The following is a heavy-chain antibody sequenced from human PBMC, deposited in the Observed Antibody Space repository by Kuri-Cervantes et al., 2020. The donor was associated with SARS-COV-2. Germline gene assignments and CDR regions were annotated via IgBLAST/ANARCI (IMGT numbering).Heavy chain of an antibody. Sequence: GESLKISCAASGFTFTSYWMSWVRQAPGKGLEWVASIKQDGGEKIYVDSVKGRFTMSRDNAKNTLYLQMNSLRAEDTAVYYCARDSNTYYDFWSGYYTGWFDPWGQGTLVTVSS. CDR1: GFTFTSYW. D-gene: IGHD3-3*01. CDR2: IKQDGGEK. CDR3: ARDSNTYYDFWSGYYTGWFDP. V-gene: IGHV3-7*01. J-gene: IGHJ5*02.